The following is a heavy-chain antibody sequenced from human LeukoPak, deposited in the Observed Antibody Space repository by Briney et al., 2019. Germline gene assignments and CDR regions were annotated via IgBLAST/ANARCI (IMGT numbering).Heavy chain of an antibody. V-gene: IGHV4-39*01. CDR2: IYYSGST. CDR1: GGSISSSSYY. Sequence: SETLTLTCTVSGGSISSSSYYWGWIRQPPGKGLEWIGSIYYSGSTYYNPSLKSRDTISVDTSKNQFSLKLSSVTAADTAVYYCAREVVVAATGKYYFDYWGQGTLVTVSS. D-gene: IGHD2-15*01. J-gene: IGHJ4*02. CDR3: AREVVVAATGKYYFDY.